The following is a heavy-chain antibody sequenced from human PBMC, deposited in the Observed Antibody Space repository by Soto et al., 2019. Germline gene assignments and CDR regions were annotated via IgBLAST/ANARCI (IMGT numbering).Heavy chain of an antibody. Sequence: QVHLVQSGAEVKKPGASVKVSCKASGYTFTSYGITWVRQAPGQGLEWMGWISAHNGNTDYAQKLQGRVIVPRDTSTSTAYMELRSLISDATAVYYCARGRYGDYWGQGALVTVSS. CDR3: ARGRYGDY. J-gene: IGHJ4*02. D-gene: IGHD1-1*01. CDR2: ISAHNGNT. CDR1: GYTFTSYG. V-gene: IGHV1-18*01.